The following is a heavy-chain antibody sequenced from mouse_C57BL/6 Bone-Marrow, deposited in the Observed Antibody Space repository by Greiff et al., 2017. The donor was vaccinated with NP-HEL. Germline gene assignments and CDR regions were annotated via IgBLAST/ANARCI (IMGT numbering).Heavy chain of an antibody. J-gene: IGHJ2*01. CDR1: GYTFTSYG. D-gene: IGHD2-1*01. CDR2: IYPRSGNT. Sequence: QVQLQQSGAELARPGASVKLSCKASGYTFTSYGISWVKQRTGQGLEWIGEIYPRSGNTYYIEKFKGKATLTADKSSSTAYMELRSLTSEDSAVYFCARRGYGNCFDYWGQGTTLTVSS. CDR3: ARRGYGNCFDY. V-gene: IGHV1-81*01.